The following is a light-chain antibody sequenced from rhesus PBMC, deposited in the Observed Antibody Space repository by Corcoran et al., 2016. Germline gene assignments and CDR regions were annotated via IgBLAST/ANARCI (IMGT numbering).Light chain of an antibody. Sequence: QAALTQPPSVSGSPGQSVTISCSGTSSDIGFSNYVSWYQQHPGPAPKLIIYEVSYRPSGVSDRFSGAKSGNTASLTISGLQAEDEADYYCCSYAGRYTDVFGSGTKLTVL. CDR1: SSDIGFSNY. CDR2: EVS. CDR3: CSYAGRYTDV. J-gene: IGLJ6*01. V-gene: IGLV2-32*01.